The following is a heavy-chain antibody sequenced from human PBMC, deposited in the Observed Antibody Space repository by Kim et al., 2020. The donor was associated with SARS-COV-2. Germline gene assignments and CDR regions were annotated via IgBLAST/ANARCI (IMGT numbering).Heavy chain of an antibody. CDR3: ARDWAVRYSSGWLYYYYGRDV. J-gene: IGHJ6*02. CDR1: GFTFSSHG. Sequence: GGSLRLSCAASGFTFSSHGMHWVRQAPGKGLEWVAVISYDGSNKNYADSVKGRFTISRDNSKNTLYLQMNSLRVEDTAVYYCARDWAVRYSSGWLYYYYGRDVWGQGTTVTVSS. D-gene: IGHD6-19*01. CDR2: ISYDGSNK. V-gene: IGHV3-33*05.